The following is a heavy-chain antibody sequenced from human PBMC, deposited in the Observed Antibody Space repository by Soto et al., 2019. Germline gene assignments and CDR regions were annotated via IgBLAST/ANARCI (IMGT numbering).Heavy chain of an antibody. CDR1: GYTFTSYG. J-gene: IGHJ3*02. CDR2: ISAYNGNT. V-gene: IGHV1-18*01. Sequence: QVQLVQSGAEVKKPGASVKVSCKASGYTFTSYGISWVRQAPGQGLEWMGWISAYNGNTNYAQKLQGRVTMTTDTSTSTAYMELRSLRADDTSVYYCAREVEGFGVKDAFDIWSQGTMVTVSS. D-gene: IGHD3-10*01. CDR3: AREVEGFGVKDAFDI.